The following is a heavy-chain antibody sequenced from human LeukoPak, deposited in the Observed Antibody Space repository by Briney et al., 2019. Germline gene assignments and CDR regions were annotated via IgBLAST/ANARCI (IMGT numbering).Heavy chain of an antibody. CDR3: ARANLDAAMVYWFFDL. Sequence: ASVKVSCKASGGSFSSYTVSWVRQAPGQGLEWMGVIHPSGGSTTYAQKFQGRVTMTTDTSTSTVYVELSSLRSDDTAVYYCARANLDAAMVYWFFDLWGRGTLVTVSS. CDR2: IHPSGGST. J-gene: IGHJ2*01. D-gene: IGHD5-18*01. CDR1: GGSFSSYT. V-gene: IGHV1-46*01.